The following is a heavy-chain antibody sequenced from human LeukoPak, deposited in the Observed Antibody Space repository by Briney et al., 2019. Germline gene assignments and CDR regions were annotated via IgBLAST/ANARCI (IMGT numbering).Heavy chain of an antibody. D-gene: IGHD6-13*01. CDR3: ARSWAGFDY. J-gene: IGHJ4*02. CDR2: IYTSGST. V-gene: IGHV4-61*02. CDR1: GGSISSNSYC. Sequence: SETLSLTCTVSGGSISSNSYCWSWIRQPAGKGLEWIGRIYTSGSTNYSPSLKSRVSISVDTSKSQFSLNLSSVTAADTAVYYCARSWAGFDYWGQGTLVTVSS.